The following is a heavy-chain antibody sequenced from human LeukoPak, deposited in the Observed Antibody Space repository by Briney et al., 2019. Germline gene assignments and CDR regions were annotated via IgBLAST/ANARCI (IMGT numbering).Heavy chain of an antibody. CDR3: ARSHPWGMNYYYYYGMDV. D-gene: IGHD2-8*02. V-gene: IGHV3-30*03. CDR2: ISYDGSNK. CDR1: GFTFSSYG. Sequence: SGGSLRLSCAASGFTFSSYGMHWVRQAPGKGLEWVAVISYDGSNKYYADSVKGRFTISRDNSKNTLYLQMNSLRAEDTAVYYCARSHPWGMNYYYYYGMDVWGQGTTVTVSS. J-gene: IGHJ6*02.